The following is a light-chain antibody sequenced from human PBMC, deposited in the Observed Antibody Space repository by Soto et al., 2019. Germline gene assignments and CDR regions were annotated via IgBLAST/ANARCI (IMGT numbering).Light chain of an antibody. CDR2: EVN. CDR1: SSDVGSCNC. J-gene: IGLJ3*02. V-gene: IGLV2-23*02. CDR3: CSSVGSPNWV. Sequence: QSALTQPASVSGSPGQSITISCTGTSSDVGSCNCVSWYQQHPGKAPTLMIYEVNKRPSGVSNRFSGSKSGNTASLTISGLQAEDEADYYCCSSVGSPNWVFGGGTKLTV.